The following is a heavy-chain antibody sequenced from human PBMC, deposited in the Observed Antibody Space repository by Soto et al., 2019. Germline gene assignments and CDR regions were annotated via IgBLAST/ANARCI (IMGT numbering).Heavy chain of an antibody. CDR2: IWYDGSNK. CDR3: ARDLSDCSSTSCYTGYYYYYGMDV. D-gene: IGHD2-2*02. V-gene: IGHV3-30*19. CDR1: GFTFSSYG. J-gene: IGHJ6*02. Sequence: QVQLVESGGGVVQPGRSLRLSCAASGFTFSSYGMHWVRQAPGKGLEWVAVIWYDGSNKYYADSVKGRFTISRDNSKNTLYLQMNSLRAEDTAVYYCARDLSDCSSTSCYTGYYYYYGMDVWGQGTTVTVSS.